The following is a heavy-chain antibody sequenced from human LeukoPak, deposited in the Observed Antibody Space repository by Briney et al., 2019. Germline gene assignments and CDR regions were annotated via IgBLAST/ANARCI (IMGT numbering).Heavy chain of an antibody. Sequence: PGGSLRLSCAASGFTFSTYSMTWVRQAPGKGLEWVSSIPGNSRYIYYADSVKGRFTISRDNAKNSLFLQMSSLTAEDTAVYCCARGGAFGVDRNDYWGQGTLVTVSS. V-gene: IGHV3-21*06. CDR2: IPGNSRYI. CDR1: GFTFSTYS. D-gene: IGHD3-3*01. J-gene: IGHJ4*02. CDR3: ARGGAFGVDRNDY.